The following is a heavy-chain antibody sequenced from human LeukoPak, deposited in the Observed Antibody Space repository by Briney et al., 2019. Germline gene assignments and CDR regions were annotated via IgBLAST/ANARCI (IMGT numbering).Heavy chain of an antibody. D-gene: IGHD5-18*01. CDR3: AKGGSYGFWFDY. CDR1: GFTFSSYA. CDR2: ISGSGGST. J-gene: IGHJ4*02. Sequence: GGSLRLSCAASGFTFSSYAMSWVRQAPGKGLEWGSAISGSGGSTYYADSVKGRFTISRDNSKNTLYLQMNSLRAEDTAVYYCAKGGSYGFWFDYWGQGTLVTVSS. V-gene: IGHV3-23*01.